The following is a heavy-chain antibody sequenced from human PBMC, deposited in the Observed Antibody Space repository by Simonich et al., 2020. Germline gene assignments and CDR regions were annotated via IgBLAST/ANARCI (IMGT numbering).Heavy chain of an antibody. D-gene: IGHD1-1*01. Sequence: QVQLQQWGAGLLKPSETLSLTCAVYGGSFSGYYWSWIRQPPGKGLEWIGEINHSESTTYNPSLKGRGTISVDTSKNQFALKLSSVTAADTAVYYCARGKGWKNAFDIWGQGTMVTVSS. CDR2: INHSEST. J-gene: IGHJ3*02. CDR3: ARGKGWKNAFDI. CDR1: GGSFSGYY. V-gene: IGHV4-34*01.